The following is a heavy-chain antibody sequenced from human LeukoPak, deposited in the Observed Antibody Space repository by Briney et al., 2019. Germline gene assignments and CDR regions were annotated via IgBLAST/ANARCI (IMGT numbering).Heavy chain of an antibody. J-gene: IGHJ6*02. V-gene: IGHV1-69*04. Sequence: SVKVSCKASGGTFSSYAISWVRQAPGQGLEWMGRIIPILGIANYAQKFQGRVTMTEDTSTDTAYMELSSLRSEGTAVYYCATERDYYYYGMDVWGQGTTVTVSS. CDR3: ATERDYYYYGMDV. CDR1: GGTFSSYA. D-gene: IGHD2-21*01. CDR2: IIPILGIA.